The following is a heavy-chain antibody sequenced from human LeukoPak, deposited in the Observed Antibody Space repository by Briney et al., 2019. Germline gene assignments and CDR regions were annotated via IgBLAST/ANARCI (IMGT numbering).Heavy chain of an antibody. V-gene: IGHV7-4-1*02. D-gene: IGHD2-15*01. Sequence: ASVKVSCKASGYTFTSYAMNWVRQAPGQGLEWMGWINTNTGNPTYAQGFTGRFVFSLDTSVSTAYLQISSLKAEDTAVYYCASALRPYCSGGSCYSRFDAFDIWGQGTMVTVSS. J-gene: IGHJ3*02. CDR3: ASALRPYCSGGSCYSRFDAFDI. CDR1: GYTFTSYA. CDR2: INTNTGNP.